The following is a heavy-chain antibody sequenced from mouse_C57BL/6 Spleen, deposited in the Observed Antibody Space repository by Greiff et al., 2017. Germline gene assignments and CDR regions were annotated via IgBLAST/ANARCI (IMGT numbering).Heavy chain of an antibody. CDR1: GYTFTDYN. D-gene: IGHD2-1*01. Sequence: VQLKQSGPELVKPGASVKIPCKASGYTFTDYNMDWVKQSHGKSLEWIGDINPNTGGTIYNQKFKGKATLTVDKSSSTAYMELRSLTSEDTAVYYCARRGGNYGNFWFAYWGQGTLVTVSA. CDR3: ARRGGNYGNFWFAY. V-gene: IGHV1-18*01. CDR2: INPNTGGT. J-gene: IGHJ3*01.